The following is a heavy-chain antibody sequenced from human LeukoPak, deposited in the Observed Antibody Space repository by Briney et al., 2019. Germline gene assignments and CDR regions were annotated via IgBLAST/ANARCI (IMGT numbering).Heavy chain of an antibody. D-gene: IGHD6-6*01. CDR1: GGSISSSSYY. CDR3: ARTYKEQLEGYYYYYMDV. V-gene: IGHV4-39*01. Sequence: SETLSLTCTVSGGSISSSSYYWGWIRQPPGKGLEWIGSIYYSGSTYYNPSLKSRVTISVDTSKNQFSLKLSSVTAADTAVYYCARTYKEQLEGYYYYYMDVWGKGTTVTVSS. J-gene: IGHJ6*03. CDR2: IYYSGST.